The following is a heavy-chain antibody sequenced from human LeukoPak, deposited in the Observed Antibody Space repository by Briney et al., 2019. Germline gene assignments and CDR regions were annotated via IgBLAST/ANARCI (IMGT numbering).Heavy chain of an antibody. CDR3: ARGRSGGYFDY. J-gene: IGHJ4*02. CDR2: ISSSSGTI. Sequence: GGSLRLSCAASGFTFSSYSMDWVRQAPGKGLEWVSFISSSSGTIYYADSVKGRFTVSRDNAKNTLYLQMNSLREEDTAVYYCARGRSGGYFDYWGQGTLVTVSS. CDR1: GFTFSSYS. V-gene: IGHV3-48*02. D-gene: IGHD3-3*01.